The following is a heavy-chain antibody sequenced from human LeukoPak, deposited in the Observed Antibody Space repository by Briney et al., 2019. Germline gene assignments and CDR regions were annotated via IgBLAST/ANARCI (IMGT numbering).Heavy chain of an antibody. D-gene: IGHD3-22*01. V-gene: IGHV3-11*01. CDR3: AREQFGYYDSSGYPFFDP. CDR2: ISSSGSTI. Sequence: GSLRLSCAASGFTFSDYYMSWIRQAPGKGLEWVSYISSSGSTIYYADSVKGRFTISRDNAKNSLYLQMNSLRAEDTAVYYCAREQFGYYDSSGYPFFDPWGQGTLVTVSS. J-gene: IGHJ5*02. CDR1: GFTFSDYY.